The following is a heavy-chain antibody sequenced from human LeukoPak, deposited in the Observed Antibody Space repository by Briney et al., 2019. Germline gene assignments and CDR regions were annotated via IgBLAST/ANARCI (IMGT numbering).Heavy chain of an antibody. V-gene: IGHV4-39*01. J-gene: IGHJ5*02. D-gene: IGHD3-3*01. CDR1: GGSISSSSYY. CDR3: ASSTIFGVVANWFDP. Sequence: SETLSPTCTVSGGSISSSSYYWGWIRQPPGKGLEWIGSIYYSGSTYYNPSLKSRVTISVDTSKNQFSLKLSSVTAADTAVYYCASSTIFGVVANWFDPWGQGTLVTVSS. CDR2: IYYSGST.